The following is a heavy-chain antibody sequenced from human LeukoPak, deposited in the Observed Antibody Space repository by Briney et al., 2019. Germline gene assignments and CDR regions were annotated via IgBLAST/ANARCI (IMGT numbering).Heavy chain of an antibody. D-gene: IGHD6-19*01. V-gene: IGHV1-18*01. CDR3: VRGRAVAVTSSAFDI. CDR2: ISAYNGNT. J-gene: IGHJ3*02. Sequence: GASVKVSCKASGYTFTSYGISWVRQAPGQGLEWMGWISAYNGNTNYAQKLQGRVTMTTDTSTSTAYMELRSLRSDDTAVYYCVRGRAVAVTSSAFDIWGQGTMVTVSS. CDR1: GYTFTSYG.